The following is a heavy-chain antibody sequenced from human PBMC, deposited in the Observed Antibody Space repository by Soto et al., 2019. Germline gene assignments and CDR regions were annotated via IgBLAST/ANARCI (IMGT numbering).Heavy chain of an antibody. CDR1: GFTFSSYG. J-gene: IGHJ6*02. CDR2: IWYDGSNK. Sequence: GGSLRLSCAASGFTFSSYGMHWVRQAPGKGLEWVAVIWYDGSNKYYADSVKGRFTISRDNSKNTLYLQMNSLRAEDTAVYYCARSLTPPHYYGMDVWGQGTTVTVSS. CDR3: ARSLTPPHYYGMDV. V-gene: IGHV3-33*01.